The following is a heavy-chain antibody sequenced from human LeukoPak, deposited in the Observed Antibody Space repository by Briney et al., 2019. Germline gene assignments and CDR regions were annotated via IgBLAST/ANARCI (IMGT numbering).Heavy chain of an antibody. Sequence: GGSLRLSCAASGFTFSSYGMHWVRQAPGXXXXWVAVIWYDGSNKYYADSVKGRFTISRDNSKNTLYLQMNSLRAEDTAVYYCARDVNPHYYGSGSYYNYWGQGTLVTVSS. CDR2: IWYDGSNK. V-gene: IGHV3-33*08. CDR3: ARDVNPHYYGSGSYYNY. J-gene: IGHJ4*02. D-gene: IGHD3-10*01. CDR1: GFTFSSYG.